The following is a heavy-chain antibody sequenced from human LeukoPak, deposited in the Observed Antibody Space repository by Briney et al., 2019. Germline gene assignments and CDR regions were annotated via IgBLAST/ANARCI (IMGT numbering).Heavy chain of an antibody. Sequence: SETLSLTCAVYGGSFSGYYWSWIRQPPGKGLEWIGEINHSGSTNYNPSLKSRVTISVDTSKNQFSLKLSSVTAADTAVYYCARGPRDSSGYYPRLYYYYMDVWGKGTTVTVSS. CDR3: ARGPRDSSGYYPRLYYYYMDV. J-gene: IGHJ6*03. V-gene: IGHV4-34*01. CDR2: INHSGST. CDR1: GGSFSGYY. D-gene: IGHD3-22*01.